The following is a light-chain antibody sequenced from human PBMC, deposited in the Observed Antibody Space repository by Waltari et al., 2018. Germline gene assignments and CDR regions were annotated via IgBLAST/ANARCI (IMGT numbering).Light chain of an antibody. CDR2: WAS. Sequence: DIVMTQSPDSLAVSLGERATINCRSSQSLLFTSNNKNYLSWYQNKAGQPPRLLLYWASPRESGVPDRFSGGGSGTEFTLSISSLQAEDVAVYYCQQYYNTPLTFGGGTKVDI. J-gene: IGKJ4*01. CDR3: QQYYNTPLT. CDR1: QSLLFTSNNKNY. V-gene: IGKV4-1*01.